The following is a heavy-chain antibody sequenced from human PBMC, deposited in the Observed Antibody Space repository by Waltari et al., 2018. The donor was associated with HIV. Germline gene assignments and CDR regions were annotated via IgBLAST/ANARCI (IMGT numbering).Heavy chain of an antibody. Sequence: QVHLVESGGGVVQPGRSLRPSCAAAGFPFSSYAMHWVRQAPGKGLEWVAVISYHGDDKYYADSVKGRFTISRDNSKNTLYLQMNSLRAEDTAVYYCAKGASGWSPGYWGQGTLVTVSS. CDR3: AKGASGWSPGY. D-gene: IGHD6-19*01. V-gene: IGHV3-30*18. J-gene: IGHJ4*02. CDR1: GFPFSSYA. CDR2: ISYHGDDK.